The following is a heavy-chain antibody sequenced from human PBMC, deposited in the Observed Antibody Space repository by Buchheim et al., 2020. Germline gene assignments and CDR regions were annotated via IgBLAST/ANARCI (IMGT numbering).Heavy chain of an antibody. J-gene: IGHJ4*02. V-gene: IGHV3-30*04. D-gene: IGHD3-22*01. CDR2: ISYDGSNK. Sequence: QVQLVESGGGVVQPGRSLRLSCAASGFTFSSYAMHWVRQAPGKGLEWVAVISYDGSNKYYADSVKGRFTMSRDNSKNTMYLQMNSLRAEDTAVYYCARGSYYYDSSGYYYFDYWGQGTL. CDR1: GFTFSSYA. CDR3: ARGSYYYDSSGYYYFDY.